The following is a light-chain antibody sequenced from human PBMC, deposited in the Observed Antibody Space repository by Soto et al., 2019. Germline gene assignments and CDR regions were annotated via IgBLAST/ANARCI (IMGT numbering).Light chain of an antibody. V-gene: IGKV3-15*01. CDR2: GAS. CDR3: QHYNNWAWT. J-gene: IGKJ1*01. CDR1: QSVSSN. Sequence: EIVMTQSPGTLSVSPGERATLSCRASQSVSSNLAWYQQKPGQAPRLLIYGASTRATGFPARFSGSGSGTEFALTISSLQSEDFAVYYCQHYNNWAWTFGQGTKVEIK.